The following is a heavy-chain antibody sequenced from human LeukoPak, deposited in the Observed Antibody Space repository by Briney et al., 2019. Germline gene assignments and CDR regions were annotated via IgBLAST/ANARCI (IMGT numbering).Heavy chain of an antibody. J-gene: IGHJ4*02. CDR3: AKEIHPRSSNGWPLDY. D-gene: IGHD6-19*01. CDR1: GFTFSSYA. Sequence: GGSLRLSCAASGFTFSSYAMSWVRQAPGKGLEWVAVIAHDGTVKHYTDSVKGRFTISRDNSRSTLYLQMNSLGTEDTAVYYSAKEIHPRSSNGWPLDYWGQGTLVTVSS. V-gene: IGHV3-30*18. CDR2: IAHDGTVK.